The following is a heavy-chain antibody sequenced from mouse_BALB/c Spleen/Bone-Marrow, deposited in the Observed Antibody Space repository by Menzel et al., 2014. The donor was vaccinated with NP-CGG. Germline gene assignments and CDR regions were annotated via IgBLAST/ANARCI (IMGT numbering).Heavy chain of an antibody. CDR1: GYTFTSYW. Sequence: VQLKESGTVLARPGASVKMSCKASGYTFTSYWMHWVKQRPGQGLEWIGAIYPGNSGTSYNQKFKGKAKLTAVTSTSTAYMELSSLTNEDSAVYYCTRWNYYGSSYDYWGQGTTLTVSS. CDR3: TRWNYYGSSYDY. CDR2: IYPGNSGT. D-gene: IGHD1-1*01. J-gene: IGHJ2*01. V-gene: IGHV1-5*01.